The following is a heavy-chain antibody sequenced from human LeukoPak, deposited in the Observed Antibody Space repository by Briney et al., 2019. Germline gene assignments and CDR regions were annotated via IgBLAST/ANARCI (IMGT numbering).Heavy chain of an antibody. J-gene: IGHJ6*03. CDR2: ISAYNGNT. CDR3: ARDLGGSYYYYYYMDV. CDR1: GGTFSSHT. Sequence: ASVKVSCKASGGTFSSHTISWVRQAPGQGLEWMGWISAYNGNTNYAQKLQGRVTMTTDTSTSTAYMELRSLRSDDTAVYYCARDLGGSYYYYYYMDVWGKGTTVTVSS. D-gene: IGHD1-26*01. V-gene: IGHV1-18*01.